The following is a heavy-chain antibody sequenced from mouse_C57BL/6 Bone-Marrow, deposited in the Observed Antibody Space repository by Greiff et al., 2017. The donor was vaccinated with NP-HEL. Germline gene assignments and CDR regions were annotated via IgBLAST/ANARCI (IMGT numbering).Heavy chain of an antibody. J-gene: IGHJ3*01. CDR3: SRLGLAWFAY. Sequence: DVKLVESGGDLVKPGGSLKLSCAASGFTFSSYGMSWVRQTPDKRLEWVATISSGGSYTYYPDSVKGRFTISRDNAKNTLYLQMSSLKSEDTAMSSSSRLGLAWFAYWVQLTLVTVSA. D-gene: IGHD6-1*01. CDR2: ISSGGSYT. CDR1: GFTFSSYG. V-gene: IGHV5-6*02.